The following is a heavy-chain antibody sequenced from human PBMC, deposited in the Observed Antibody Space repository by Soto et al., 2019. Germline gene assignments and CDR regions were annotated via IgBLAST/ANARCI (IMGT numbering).Heavy chain of an antibody. CDR1: GYTFTSYA. D-gene: IGHD6-6*01. Sequence: GASVKVSCKASGYTFTSYAMHWVRQAPGQRLEWMGWINAGNGNTKYSQKFQGRVTITRDTSASTAYIELSSLRSEDTAVYYCAREIAARPPSEYTINWFDPWGQGTLVTVSS. J-gene: IGHJ5*02. V-gene: IGHV1-3*01. CDR3: AREIAARPPSEYTINWFDP. CDR2: INAGNGNT.